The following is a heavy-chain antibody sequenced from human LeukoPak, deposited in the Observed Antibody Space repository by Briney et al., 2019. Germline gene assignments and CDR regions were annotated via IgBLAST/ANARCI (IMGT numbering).Heavy chain of an antibody. Sequence: GGSLRLSCAASGFTVSNNYMTWVRQAPGKGLEWVSYISSTSSTREYADSVKGRFTVSRDNAKKSLYLQMNSLRDDDTAVYYCARDLISGHYTFDYWGQGTLVTVSS. D-gene: IGHD1-26*01. CDR1: GFTVSNNY. V-gene: IGHV3-48*02. CDR2: ISSTSSTR. J-gene: IGHJ4*02. CDR3: ARDLISGHYTFDY.